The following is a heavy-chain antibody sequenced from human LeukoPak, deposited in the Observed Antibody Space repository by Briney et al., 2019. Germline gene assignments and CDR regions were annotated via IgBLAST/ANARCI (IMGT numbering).Heavy chain of an antibody. V-gene: IGHV1-2*02. D-gene: IGHD5-24*01. J-gene: IGHJ6*03. CDR1: GYTFTGYY. CDR2: INPNSGGT. CDR3: ARDARWLQSITYYYYYYMDV. Sequence: ASVKVSCKASGYTFTGYYMHWVRQAPGQGVEWMGWINPNSGGTNYAQTFQGRLTMTRDTSISTAYMELSRLRSDDTAVYYCARDARWLQSITYYYYYYMDVWGKGTTVTVFS.